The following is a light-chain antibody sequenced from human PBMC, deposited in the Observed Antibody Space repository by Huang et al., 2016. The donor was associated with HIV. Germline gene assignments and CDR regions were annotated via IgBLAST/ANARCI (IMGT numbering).Light chain of an antibody. CDR2: AAS. V-gene: IGKV1-39*01. CDR1: QSIRTY. Sequence: DIQMTQSPSSLSASVGDRVTITCRASQSIRTYLNWYQQKPGKAPKRLIYAASNLQSGVPSRFSGSGSGTDFTLTISSLQPEDFATYFCQQSYSTLPYTFGQGTKLEIK. J-gene: IGKJ2*01. CDR3: QQSYSTLPYT.